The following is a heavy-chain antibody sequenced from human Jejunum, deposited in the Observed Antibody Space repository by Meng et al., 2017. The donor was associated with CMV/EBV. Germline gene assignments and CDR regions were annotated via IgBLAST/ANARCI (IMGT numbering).Heavy chain of an antibody. D-gene: IGHD6-13*01. V-gene: IGHV6-1*01. Sequence: QLQPSGPGLGKPPPTLPLTCAISGDSVSSIGAIWNWIRQSPSRGLEWLGKTYYRSKWYNDYAPSVKSRITVKPDTSKNQFSLQLNSVTPEDTAVYYCARENGYEWYFDFWGRGTLVTVSS. CDR1: GDSVSSIGAI. CDR3: ARENGYEWYFDF. J-gene: IGHJ2*01. CDR2: TYYRSKWYN.